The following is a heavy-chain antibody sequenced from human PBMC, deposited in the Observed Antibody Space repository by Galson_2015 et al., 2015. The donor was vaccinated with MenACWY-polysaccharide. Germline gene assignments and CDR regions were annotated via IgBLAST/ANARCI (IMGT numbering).Heavy chain of an antibody. D-gene: IGHD2-8*01. CDR2: IKEGGSEK. J-gene: IGHJ4*02. V-gene: IGHV3-7*03. Sequence: SLRLSCAAPGFSFSSYWMSWVRQAPGKGLEWVANIKEGGSEKYYVDSVKGRFTISRDNAKNSLYLQMNSLRAEDTAVYYCARDRGTSGDSPVDYWGQGTLVTVSS. CDR3: ARDRGTSGDSPVDY. CDR1: GFSFSSYW.